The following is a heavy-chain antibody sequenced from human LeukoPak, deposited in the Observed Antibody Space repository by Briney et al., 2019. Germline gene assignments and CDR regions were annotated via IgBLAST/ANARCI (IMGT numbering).Heavy chain of an antibody. CDR2: IWYDGTNK. D-gene: IGHD2-15*01. V-gene: IGHV3-33*01. J-gene: IGHJ6*02. CDR3: ARGGYSYYYAMDV. Sequence: GGSLRLSCAASGFTFSTYGMHWVRQAPGKGLEWVAVIWYDGTNKYYADSVKGRFTISRDNSKNTLNLQMNSLRAEDTALYYCARGGYSYYYAMDVWAQGATVTVSS. CDR1: GFTFSTYG.